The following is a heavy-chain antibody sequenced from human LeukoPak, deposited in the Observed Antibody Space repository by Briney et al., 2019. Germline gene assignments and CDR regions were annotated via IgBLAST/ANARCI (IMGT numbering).Heavy chain of an antibody. Sequence: GGSLRLSCTASGFTFSTYGMHWVRQAPGKGLEWVTLISYDGSTKYYSDSVKGRFTLSRDNSKNTLYLQMNSLRAEDTAVYYCARDSSPGGFWGKGTTVTVSS. CDR1: GFTFSTYG. CDR3: ARDSSPGGF. J-gene: IGHJ6*04. CDR2: ISYDGSTK. V-gene: IGHV3-30*03. D-gene: IGHD6-25*01.